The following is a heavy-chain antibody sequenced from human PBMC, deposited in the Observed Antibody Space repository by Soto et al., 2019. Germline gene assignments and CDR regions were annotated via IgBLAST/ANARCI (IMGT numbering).Heavy chain of an antibody. CDR3: ARHNGGGRYYYGMDV. V-gene: IGHV5-51*01. J-gene: IGHJ6*02. CDR1: GYSCTSYW. CDR2: IYPGDSDT. D-gene: IGHD7-27*01. Sequence: GESLKISWKGSGYSCTSYWIGWVRQMPGKGLEWMGIIYPGDSDTRYSPSFQGQVTISADKSISTAYLQWSSLKASDTAMSYCARHNGGGRYYYGMDVWGQGTTVTVSS.